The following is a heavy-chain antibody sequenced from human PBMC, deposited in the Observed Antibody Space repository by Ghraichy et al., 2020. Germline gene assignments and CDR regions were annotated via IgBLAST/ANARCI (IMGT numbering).Heavy chain of an antibody. V-gene: IGHV4-39*01. CDR1: GGSISGSDYY. D-gene: IGHD3-16*01. CDR2: IYYSGII. Sequence: SETLSLTCTVSGGSISGSDYYWGWIRQPPGRGLEYIGSIYYSGIIYYSPSLKSRISISVDTSKNHFSLKLSSMTAADTAVYYCARHLGSTSWVGNWFDPWGQGTLVIVSS. CDR3: ARHLGSTSWVGNWFDP. J-gene: IGHJ5*02.